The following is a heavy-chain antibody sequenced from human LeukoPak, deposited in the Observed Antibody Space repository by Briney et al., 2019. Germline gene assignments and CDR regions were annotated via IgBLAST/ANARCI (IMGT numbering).Heavy chain of an antibody. D-gene: IGHD7-27*01. CDR3: AKVGNQWGKYDH. J-gene: IGHJ4*02. CDR1: GFTFDDYV. CDR2: ISCNRI. Sequence: PGGSLRLSCAASGFTFDDYVMHWVRQAPGKGLEWVSGISCNRIDYAGSVKGRFTISRDNAKNSLYLQMNGLTTEDTALYYCAKVGNQWGKYDHWGQGTLVTVSS. V-gene: IGHV3-9*01.